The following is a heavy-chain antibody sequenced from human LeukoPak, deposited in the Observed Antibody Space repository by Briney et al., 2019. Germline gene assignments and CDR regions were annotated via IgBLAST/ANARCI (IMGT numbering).Heavy chain of an antibody. V-gene: IGHV3-53*04. D-gene: IGHD2-2*01. CDR2: IYSGGST. J-gene: IGHJ4*01. Sequence: GGSLRLSCAASGFTVSSSYMSWVRQAPGKGLEWVSVIYSGGSTYYADSVKGRFTISRHNSKNTLYLQMNSLRAEDTAVYYCARFSSGCSTSSCYLTYWGHGTLVTVS. CDR1: GFTVSSSY. CDR3: ARFSSGCSTSSCYLTY.